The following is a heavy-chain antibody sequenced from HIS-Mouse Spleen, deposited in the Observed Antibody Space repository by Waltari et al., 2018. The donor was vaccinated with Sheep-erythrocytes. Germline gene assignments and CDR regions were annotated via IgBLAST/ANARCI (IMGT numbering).Heavy chain of an antibody. CDR1: GFTFSSYS. D-gene: IGHD1-26*01. CDR3: ARVASGATFDY. Sequence: EVQLVESGGGLVKPGGSLRLSCAASGFTFSSYSMNWVRQAPGKGLEWVSSVSRSISYIDYADSWKGRFTISRDNAKNSLYLQMNSLRAEDTAVYYCARVASGATFDYWGQGTLVTVSS. J-gene: IGHJ4*02. CDR2: VSRSISYI. V-gene: IGHV3-21*01.